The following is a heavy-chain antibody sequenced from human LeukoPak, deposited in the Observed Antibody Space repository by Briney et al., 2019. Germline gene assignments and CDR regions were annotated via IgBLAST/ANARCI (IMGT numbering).Heavy chain of an antibody. D-gene: IGHD3-22*01. CDR2: IYHTGST. CDR3: ARGRYYYDSSGYHDSYYFDY. V-gene: IGHV4-4*02. Sequence: TLSLTCAVSGDSISSSNWWSWVRQPPGKGLEWIGEIYHTGSTNYNPSLKSRVTISIDKSKNQFSLKLSSVNAADTAVYYCARGRYYYDSSGYHDSYYFDYWGQGTLVTVSS. J-gene: IGHJ4*02. CDR1: GDSISSSNW.